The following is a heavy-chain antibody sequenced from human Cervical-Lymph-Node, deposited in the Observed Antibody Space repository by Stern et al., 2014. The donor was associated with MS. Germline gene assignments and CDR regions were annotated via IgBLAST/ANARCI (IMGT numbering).Heavy chain of an antibody. CDR3: ARERYRDFWSMDV. V-gene: IGHV3-33*01. J-gene: IGHJ6*02. Sequence: VQLVESGGGVVQPGRSLRLACAASGFSFSRYGMHWVRQTPGKGLEWVAVIWYDGSKKYYADSVKGRFTISRDTSKNTLYLQMNSLRAEDTALYYCARERYRDFWSMDVWGQGTTVTVSS. D-gene: IGHD3-3*01. CDR2: IWYDGSKK. CDR1: GFSFSRYG.